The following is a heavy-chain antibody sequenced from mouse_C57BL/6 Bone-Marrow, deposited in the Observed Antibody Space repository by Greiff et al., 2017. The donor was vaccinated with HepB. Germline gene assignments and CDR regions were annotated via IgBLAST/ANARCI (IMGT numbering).Heavy chain of an antibody. D-gene: IGHD2-5*01. CDR2: ISSGGDYI. J-gene: IGHJ3*01. V-gene: IGHV5-9-1*02. CDR1: GFTFSSYA. Sequence: EVKLQESGEGLVKPGGSLKFSCAASGFTFSSYAMSWVRQTPEKRLEWVAYISSGGDYIYYADTVTGRFTISRNTATNTLYLQMSSLKSEDTAMYYCTRDCAYYSNYLYWFAYWGQGTLVTVSA. CDR3: TRDCAYYSNYLYWFAY.